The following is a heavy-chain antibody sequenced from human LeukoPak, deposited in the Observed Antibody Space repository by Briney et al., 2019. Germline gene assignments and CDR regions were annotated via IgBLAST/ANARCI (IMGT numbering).Heavy chain of an antibody. CDR1: GFTFDDYA. V-gene: IGHV3-30*18. Sequence: PGGSLRLSCAASGFTFDDYAMHWVRQAPGKGLEWVALISYDGSNKYYADSVKGRFTISRDNSKNTLYLQMNSLRAEDTAVYYCAKWAGVYNYDSSGYLSGFDYWGQGTLVTVSS. CDR3: AKWAGVYNYDSSGYLSGFDY. J-gene: IGHJ4*02. CDR2: ISYDGSNK. D-gene: IGHD3-22*01.